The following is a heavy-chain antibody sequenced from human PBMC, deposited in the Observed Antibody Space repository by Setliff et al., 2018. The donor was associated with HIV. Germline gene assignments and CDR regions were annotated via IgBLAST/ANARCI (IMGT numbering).Heavy chain of an antibody. Sequence: SETLSLTCTVSGGSISSYYWSWIRQPAGKGLEWIGRIYTSGSTNYNPSLKSRVTMSVDTSKNQFSLKLSSVAAADTAVYYCARSFTYNFWSGLAGDAFDIWGQGTRVTVSS. CDR3: ARSFTYNFWSGLAGDAFDI. J-gene: IGHJ3*02. CDR1: GGSISSYY. CDR2: IYTSGST. D-gene: IGHD3-3*01. V-gene: IGHV4-4*07.